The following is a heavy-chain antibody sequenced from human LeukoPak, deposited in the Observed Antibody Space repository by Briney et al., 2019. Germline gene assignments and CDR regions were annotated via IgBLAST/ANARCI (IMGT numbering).Heavy chain of an antibody. CDR1: GGSISSYY. CDR2: IHTSGSI. J-gene: IGHJ5*02. D-gene: IGHD3-3*01. Sequence: SSETLSLTCTVSGGSISSYYWSWIRQPAGKGLEWIGRIHTSGSINYNPSLKSRVTMSVDTSKNQFSLKLSSVTAADTAVYYCARDRGTIFGVVIRDWFDPWGQGTLVTVSS. V-gene: IGHV4-4*07. CDR3: ARDRGTIFGVVIRDWFDP.